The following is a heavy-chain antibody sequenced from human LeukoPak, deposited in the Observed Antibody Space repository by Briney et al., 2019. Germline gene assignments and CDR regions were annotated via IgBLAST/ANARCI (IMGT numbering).Heavy chain of an antibody. CDR2: ISSTSSYI. D-gene: IGHD3-22*01. CDR1: GFTVSTDH. CDR3: ARELMGLTMIVVVNPIDY. Sequence: GGSLRLSCAASGFTVSTDHMSWVRQAPGKGLEWVSSISSTSSYIYYADSVKGRFTISRDNAKNSLFLQMNSLRAEDTAVYYCARELMGLTMIVVVNPIDYWGQGTLVTVSS. V-gene: IGHV3-21*01. J-gene: IGHJ4*02.